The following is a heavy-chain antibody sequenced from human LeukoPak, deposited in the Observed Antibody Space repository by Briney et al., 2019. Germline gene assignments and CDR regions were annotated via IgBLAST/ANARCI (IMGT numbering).Heavy chain of an antibody. D-gene: IGHD6-13*01. CDR3: ATEQLAAAGTVLDY. J-gene: IGHJ4*02. V-gene: IGHV3-21*05. CDR2: ISSSSSYI. CDR1: GFTFSSYE. Sequence: GGSLRLSCAASGFTFSSYEMNWVRQAPGKGLERVSYISSSSSYIYYADSLKGRFTISRDNAKNSLYLQMNSLRAEDTAVYYCATEQLAAAGTVLDYWGQGTLVTVSS.